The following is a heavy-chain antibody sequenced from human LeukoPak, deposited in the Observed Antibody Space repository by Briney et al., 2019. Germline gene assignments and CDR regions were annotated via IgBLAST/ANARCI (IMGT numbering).Heavy chain of an antibody. J-gene: IGHJ4*02. CDR3: TRIAAVGTHFDY. D-gene: IGHD6-13*01. Sequence: GGSLRLSCAASRFTLSDHYIDWVRQAPGKGLEWVGRSRNKANSYTTSYAASVKGRFTISRDDSKNSLYLQMNSLKTEDTAVYCCTRIAAVGTHFDYWGQGTLVTVSS. CDR2: SRNKANSYTT. CDR1: RFTLSDHY. V-gene: IGHV3-72*01.